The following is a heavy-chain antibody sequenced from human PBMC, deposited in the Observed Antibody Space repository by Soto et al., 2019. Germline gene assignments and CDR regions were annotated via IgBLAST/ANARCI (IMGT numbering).Heavy chain of an antibody. J-gene: IGHJ5*02. CDR3: ARTSYDSSGTAADP. V-gene: IGHV4-31*02. CDR1: GGSISSGGYY. D-gene: IGHD3-22*01. CDR2: IYYSGST. Sequence: SETLSLTCTVSGGSISSGGYYWSWIRQHPGKGLVWIGYIYYSGSTYYNPSLKSRVTISVDTSKNQFSLKLSSVTAADTAVYYCARTSYDSSGTAADPWGQGTLVTVSS.